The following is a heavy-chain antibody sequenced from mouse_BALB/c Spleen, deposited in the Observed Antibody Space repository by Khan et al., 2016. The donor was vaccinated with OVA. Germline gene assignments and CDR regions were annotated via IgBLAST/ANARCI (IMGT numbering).Heavy chain of an antibody. Sequence: QVQLKESGAELIRPGTSVKISCKASGYTFTNYWLGWVKQRPGHGLEWIGDIFPGGTYANYNEKFKGKASLTADTFSSTAYMQLISLTSEDSAVYSCASLLRSNEDFFDYWGQGTTLTVSS. J-gene: IGHJ2*01. D-gene: IGHD2-14*01. V-gene: IGHV1-63*02. CDR3: ASLLRSNEDFFDY. CDR2: IFPGGTYA. CDR1: GYTFTNYW.